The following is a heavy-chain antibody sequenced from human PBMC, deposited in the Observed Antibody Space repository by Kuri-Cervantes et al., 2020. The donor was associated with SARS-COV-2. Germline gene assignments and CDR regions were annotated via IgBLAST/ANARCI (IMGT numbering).Heavy chain of an antibody. V-gene: IGHV3-30*18. CDR1: GFTFSSYG. D-gene: IGHD4-11*01. Sequence: GGSLRLSCAASGFTFSSYGMHWVRQAPGKGLEWVAVISYDGSNKYYADSVKGRFTISRDNSKNTLYLQMNSLRAEDTAVYYCAKPHYSKACYYYGMDVWGQGTTVTVSS. CDR2: ISYDGSNK. J-gene: IGHJ6*02. CDR3: AKPHYSKACYYYGMDV.